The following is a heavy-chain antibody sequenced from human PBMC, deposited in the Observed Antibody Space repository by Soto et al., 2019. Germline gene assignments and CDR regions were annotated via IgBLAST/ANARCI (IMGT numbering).Heavy chain of an antibody. J-gene: IGHJ4*02. D-gene: IGHD6-13*01. CDR2: SHQSGNT. CDR1: GVSISSHDW. Sequence: QVQLQESGPGLVKPSGTLSLTCAVSGVSISSHDWWTWVRQPPGKGLEWIGESHQSGNTNYNSSLESRVTISVDKSKNQFSLNLSSGTVADTAVYYCATRDTSRFYWGQGTLVTVSS. V-gene: IGHV4-4*02. CDR3: ATRDTSRFY.